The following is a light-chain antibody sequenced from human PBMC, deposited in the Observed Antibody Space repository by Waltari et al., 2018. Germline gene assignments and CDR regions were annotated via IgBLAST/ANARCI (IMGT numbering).Light chain of an antibody. V-gene: IGKV3-15*01. CDR1: QSVGST. CDR3: QHYDNWPPSYT. Sequence: ETMMTQSPGTLSVSPGQRATLSCRASQSVGSTLAWYQQKPGQAPRLLIYAASTRATGIPTRFAGSASGTEFTLTISSLQSEDFAVYYCQHYDNWPPSYTFGRGTKLEIE. J-gene: IGKJ2*01. CDR2: AAS.